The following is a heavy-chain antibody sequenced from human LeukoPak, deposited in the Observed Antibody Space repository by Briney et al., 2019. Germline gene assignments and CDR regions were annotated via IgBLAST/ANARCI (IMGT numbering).Heavy chain of an antibody. Sequence: PGGSLRLSCAASGFTFGSYAMSWVRQAPGKGLEWVSAISGSGGSTYYADSVKGRFTISRDNSKNTLYLQMNSLRAEDTAVYYCAIDPWELLNYYYYMDVWGKGTTVTVSS. D-gene: IGHD1-26*01. CDR3: AIDPWELLNYYYYMDV. J-gene: IGHJ6*03. CDR1: GFTFGSYA. V-gene: IGHV3-23*01. CDR2: ISGSGGST.